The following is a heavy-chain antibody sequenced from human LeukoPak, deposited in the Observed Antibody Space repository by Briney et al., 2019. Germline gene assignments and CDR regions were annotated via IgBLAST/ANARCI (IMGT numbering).Heavy chain of an antibody. CDR2: INHSGST. CDR3: ARVYRQWLVY. D-gene: IGHD6-19*01. Sequence: PSETLSLTCAVYGGSLSGYYWSWIRQPPGKGLEWIGEINHSGSTNYNPSLKSRVTISVDTSKNQFSLKLSSVTAADTAVYYCARVYRQWLVYWGQGTLVTVSS. V-gene: IGHV4-34*01. CDR1: GGSLSGYY. J-gene: IGHJ4*02.